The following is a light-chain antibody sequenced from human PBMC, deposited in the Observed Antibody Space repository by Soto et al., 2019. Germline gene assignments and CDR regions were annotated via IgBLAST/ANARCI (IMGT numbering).Light chain of an antibody. J-gene: IGLJ2*01. Sequence: QSVLTQPASVSGSPGQSITISCTGTSCDIGAYNYVSWYQQHPGKAPKLMIYGVTNRPSGVSNRFSGSKSGNTASLTISGLQAEDEADYYCSSYTTSSTLGFGGGTKLTVL. V-gene: IGLV2-14*01. CDR3: SSYTTSSTLG. CDR1: SCDIGAYNY. CDR2: GVT.